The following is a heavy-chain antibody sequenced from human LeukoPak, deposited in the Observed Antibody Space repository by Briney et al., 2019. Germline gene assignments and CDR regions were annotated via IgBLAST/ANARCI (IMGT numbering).Heavy chain of an antibody. D-gene: IGHD1-26*01. CDR3: ARDRPVFSGSPYYYGMDV. CDR2: INHSGST. J-gene: IGHJ6*02. CDR1: GGSFSGYY. Sequence: SETLSLTCAVYGGSFSGYYWSWIRQPPGKGLEWIGEINHSGSTNYNPSLKSRVTISVDTSKNQFSLKLSSVTAADTAVYYCARDRPVFSGSPYYYGMDVWGQGTTVTVSS. V-gene: IGHV4-34*01.